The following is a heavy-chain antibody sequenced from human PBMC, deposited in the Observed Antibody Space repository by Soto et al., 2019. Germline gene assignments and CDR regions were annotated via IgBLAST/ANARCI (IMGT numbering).Heavy chain of an antibody. CDR3: ARVLLWFGESNYYFDY. D-gene: IGHD3-10*01. CDR1: GYTFTIYG. CDR2: ISAYNGNT. Sequence: GASVKVSCKASGYTFTIYGISCVLQSPLQGLEWMGWISAYNGNTNYAQKLQGRVTMTTDTPTSTAYMELRSLRSDDTAVYYCARVLLWFGESNYYFDYWGQGTLVTVSS. V-gene: IGHV1-18*01. J-gene: IGHJ4*02.